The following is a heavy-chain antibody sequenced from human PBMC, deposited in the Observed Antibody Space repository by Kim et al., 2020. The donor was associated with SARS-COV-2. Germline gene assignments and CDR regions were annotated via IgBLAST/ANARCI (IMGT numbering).Heavy chain of an antibody. J-gene: IGHJ6*01. CDR2: ISYDGSNK. CDR3: AKDLKMGHGSGWSYYYYG. CDR1: GITFSSYG. V-gene: IGHV3-30*18. Sequence: GGSLRLSCAASGITFSSYGMHWVRQAPGKGLEWVAVISYDGSNKNYADSVKGRFTISRDNSKNTLYLQMNSLRDEDTAVYYCAKDLKMGHGSGWSYYYYG. D-gene: IGHD6-19*01.